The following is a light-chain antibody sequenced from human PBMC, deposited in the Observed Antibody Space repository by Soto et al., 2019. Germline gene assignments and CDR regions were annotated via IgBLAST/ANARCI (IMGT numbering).Light chain of an antibody. J-gene: IGLJ2*01. CDR2: EVS. CDR1: SSDVGGYNY. V-gene: IGLV2-14*01. Sequence: QSALTQPASVSGSPGQSITISCAGTSSDVGGYNYVSWYQQYPGKAPKLMIYEVSNRPPGVSNRFSGSKSGNTASLTISGLQAEDEGDYYCNSYTSSGTVVFGGGTKLTVL. CDR3: NSYTSSGTVV.